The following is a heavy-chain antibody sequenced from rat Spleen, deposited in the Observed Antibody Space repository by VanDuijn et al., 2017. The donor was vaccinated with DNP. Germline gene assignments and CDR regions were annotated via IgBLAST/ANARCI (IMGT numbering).Heavy chain of an antibody. CDR3: ATSSYYGYDYGFGY. J-gene: IGHJ3*01. CDR1: GFTFGDYA. Sequence: EVQLVESGGGLVQPGRSLKLSCAASGFTFGDYAMAWVRQSPKKGLEWVATIIYDGSSTHYRDSVRGRFTISRDYARSTLYLQMDSLRSEDTATYYCATSSYYGYDYGFGYWGQGTLVTVSS. V-gene: IGHV5S10*01. CDR2: IIYDGSST. D-gene: IGHD1-7*01.